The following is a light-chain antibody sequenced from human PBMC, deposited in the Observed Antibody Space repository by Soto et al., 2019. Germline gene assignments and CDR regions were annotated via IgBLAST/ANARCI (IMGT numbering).Light chain of an antibody. J-gene: IGKJ1*01. CDR3: QQYNSYSPWT. V-gene: IGKV1-5*01. CDR1: QSISSW. Sequence: DIQLTQSPSSLSASVGDRVTITCRANQSISSWLAWYQQKPGKAPNLLIYDVSNLESGVPSRFSGSGSGTEFTLTISSLQADDFATYYCQQYNSYSPWTFGQGTKVDIK. CDR2: DVS.